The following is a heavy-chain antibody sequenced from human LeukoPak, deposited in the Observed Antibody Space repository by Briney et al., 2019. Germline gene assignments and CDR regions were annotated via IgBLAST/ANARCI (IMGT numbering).Heavy chain of an antibody. J-gene: IGHJ4*02. V-gene: IGHV3-48*03. Sequence: GGSLRLSCAASGFTFSSFEMNWVRQAPGKGLEWVSYISGSGSPIYYADSVKGRFTISRDNAKNSLYLQMSSLRVEDTAVYYCARVPYSSGWYNFDYWGQGTLVTVS. CDR1: GFTFSSFE. CDR3: ARVPYSSGWYNFDY. D-gene: IGHD6-19*01. CDR2: ISGSGSPI.